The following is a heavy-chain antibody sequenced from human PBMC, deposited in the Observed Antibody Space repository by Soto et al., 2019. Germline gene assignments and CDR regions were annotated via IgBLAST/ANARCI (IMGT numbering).Heavy chain of an antibody. Sequence: PSETLSLTCTVSGGSISSYYWSWIRQPPGKGLEWIGYIYYSGSTNYNPSLKSRVTISVDTSKNQFSLKLSSVTAADTAVYYCARMRNILTGYPGHSDFCGQGTLVTVSS. D-gene: IGHD3-9*01. J-gene: IGHJ4*02. CDR3: ARMRNILTGYPGHSDF. CDR1: GGSISSYY. V-gene: IGHV4-59*01. CDR2: IYYSGST.